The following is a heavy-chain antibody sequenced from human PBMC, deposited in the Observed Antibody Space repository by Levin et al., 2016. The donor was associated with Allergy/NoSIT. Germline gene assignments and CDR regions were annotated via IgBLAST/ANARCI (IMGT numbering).Heavy chain of an antibody. CDR2: ISSSSSYI. CDR3: ARDLHHYGSGSYYIDY. Sequence: GGSLRLSCAASGFTFSSYSMNWVRQAPGKGLEWVSSISSSSSYIYYADSVKGRFTISRDNAKNSLYLQMNSLRAEDTAVYYCARDLHHYGSGSYYIDYWGQGTLVTVSS. D-gene: IGHD3-10*01. V-gene: IGHV3-21*01. J-gene: IGHJ4*02. CDR1: GFTFSSYS.